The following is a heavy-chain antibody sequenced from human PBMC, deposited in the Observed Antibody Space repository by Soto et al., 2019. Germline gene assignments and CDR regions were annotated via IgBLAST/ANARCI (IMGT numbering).Heavy chain of an antibody. V-gene: IGHV1-69*06. CDR1: GGTFSSNP. CDR2: TIPTFGAG. J-gene: IGHJ4*02. D-gene: IGHD3-22*01. CDR3: ARRQTSGYYRYFGA. Sequence: SLKVSCNASGGTFSSNPISWMRQAPGQGLEWMGGTIPTFGAGSYAQRFQGRLTITAGKSTNTAYMGLSSLRAEDTAVYYCARRQTSGYYRYFGAWGQGTLVTVSS.